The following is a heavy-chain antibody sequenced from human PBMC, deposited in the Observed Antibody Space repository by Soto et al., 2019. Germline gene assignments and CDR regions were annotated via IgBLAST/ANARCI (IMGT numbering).Heavy chain of an antibody. J-gene: IGHJ5*02. CDR1: GGTFSSYA. Sequence: QVQLVQSGAEVKKPGSSVKVSCKASGGTFSSYAITWVRQAPGQGLEWMGGITPIFGTANYAQKFQGRVTITADESTSTAYIELSSLRSEDTAVYYCARDRGPSSGYYPYWFDPWGQGTLVTVSS. CDR2: ITPIFGTA. CDR3: ARDRGPSSGYYPYWFDP. V-gene: IGHV1-69*12. D-gene: IGHD3-22*01.